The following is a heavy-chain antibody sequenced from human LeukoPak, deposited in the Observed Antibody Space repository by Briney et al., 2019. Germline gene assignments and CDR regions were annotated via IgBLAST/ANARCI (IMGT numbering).Heavy chain of an antibody. CDR3: ARGPTNVTRLKLFDP. J-gene: IGHJ5*02. CDR2: INHSGST. D-gene: IGHD4-17*01. Sequence: SETLSLTCAVYGGSFSGYYWSWIRQPPGKGLEWIGEINHSGSTNYNPSLKSRVTISVDTSKNQFSLKLSSVTAADTAVYYCARGPTNVTRLKLFDPWGQGTLVTVSS. V-gene: IGHV4-34*01. CDR1: GGSFSGYY.